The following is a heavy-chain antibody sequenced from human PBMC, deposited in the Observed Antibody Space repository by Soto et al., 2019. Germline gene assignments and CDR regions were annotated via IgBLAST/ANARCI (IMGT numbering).Heavy chain of an antibody. Sequence: GGSLRLSCAASGFTFSSYSMNWVRQAPGKGLEWVSYISSSSSTIYHADSVKGRFTISRDNAKNSLYLQMNSLRAEDTAVYYCARGEYVLWFGRGYYYGMDVWGQGTTVTVSS. D-gene: IGHD3-10*01. J-gene: IGHJ6*02. CDR1: GFTFSSYS. CDR2: ISSSSSTI. CDR3: ARGEYVLWFGRGYYYGMDV. V-gene: IGHV3-48*01.